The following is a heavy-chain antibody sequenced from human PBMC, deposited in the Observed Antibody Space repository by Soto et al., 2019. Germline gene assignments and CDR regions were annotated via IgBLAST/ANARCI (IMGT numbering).Heavy chain of an antibody. Sequence: SETLSLTCTVSGASISGGDYYWTWIRQPPGKGLEWIGSIYYTGNTYSNPSLESRLSISVDPSNNQFALRLASVTAPDTAIYYCARATYDSSTYYLDYWGQGTLVTVSS. CDR1: GASISGGDYY. V-gene: IGHV4-30-4*01. CDR3: ARATYDSSTYYLDY. J-gene: IGHJ4*02. CDR2: IYYTGNT. D-gene: IGHD3-22*01.